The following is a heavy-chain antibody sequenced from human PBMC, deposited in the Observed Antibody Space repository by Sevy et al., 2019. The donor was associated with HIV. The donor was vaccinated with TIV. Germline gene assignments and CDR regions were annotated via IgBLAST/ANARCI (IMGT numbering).Heavy chain of an antibody. Sequence: ASVKVSCKASGGTFSSYAISWVRQAPGQGLEWMGGIIPIFGTANYAQKFQGRVTITADESTSTAYMELSSLRSEDTAVYYCARKSTKDSSGRYHWFDPWGQGTLVTVSS. CDR2: IIPIFGTA. CDR3: ARKSTKDSSGRYHWFDP. CDR1: GGTFSSYA. V-gene: IGHV1-69*13. J-gene: IGHJ5*02. D-gene: IGHD6-19*01.